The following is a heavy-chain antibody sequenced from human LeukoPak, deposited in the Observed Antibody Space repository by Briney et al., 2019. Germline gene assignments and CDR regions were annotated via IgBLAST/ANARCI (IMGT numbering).Heavy chain of an antibody. CDR2: INPNSGGT. CDR3: ARDGGSLSSDAFDI. Sequence: ASVKVSCKPSGYTFTGYYMHWVRQAPGQGLEWMGWINPNSGGTNYAQKFQGRVTMTRDTSISTAYMELSRLRSDDTAVYYCARDGGSLSSDAFDIWGQGTMVTVSS. V-gene: IGHV1-2*02. CDR1: GYTFTGYY. J-gene: IGHJ3*02. D-gene: IGHD3-10*01.